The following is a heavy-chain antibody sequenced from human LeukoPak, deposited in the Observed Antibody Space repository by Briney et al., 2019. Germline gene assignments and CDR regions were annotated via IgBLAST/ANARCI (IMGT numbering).Heavy chain of an antibody. J-gene: IGHJ4*02. V-gene: IGHV1-2*02. CDR3: AREGGYCSSTSCYVGY. CDR1: GYTFTGYY. CDR2: INPNSGGT. D-gene: IGHD2-2*01. Sequence: ASVKDSCKASGYTFTGYYMHWVRQAPGQGLEWMGWINPNSGGTNYAQKFQGRVTMTRDTSISTAYMELSRLRSDDTAVYYCAREGGYCSSTSCYVGYWGQGTLVTVSS.